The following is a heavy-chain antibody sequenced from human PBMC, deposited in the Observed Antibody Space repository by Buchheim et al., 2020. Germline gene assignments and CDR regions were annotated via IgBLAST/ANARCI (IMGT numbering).Heavy chain of an antibody. V-gene: IGHV3-21*01. J-gene: IGHJ4*02. D-gene: IGHD6-19*01. CDR2: ISSSSSYI. Sequence: EVQLVESGGGLVKPGGSLRLSCAASGFPFIGYSMTWVRQAPGKGLEWVSSISSSSSYIYYADSVKGRFTISRDNAKNPATLQMNSLRAEDTAVYYCARADTSGPYYFDYWGQGTL. CDR3: ARADTSGPYYFDY. CDR1: GFPFIGYS.